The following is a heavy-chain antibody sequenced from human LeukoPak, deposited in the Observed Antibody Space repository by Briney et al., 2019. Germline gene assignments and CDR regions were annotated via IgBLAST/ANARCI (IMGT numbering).Heavy chain of an antibody. CDR2: THYSGST. CDR3: ARDGPHVAQGWFDP. D-gene: IGHD5-12*01. J-gene: IGHJ5*02. Sequence: SETLSLTCTVSGGSISSYYWGWIRQPPGKGLEWIGYTHYSGSTNYNPSLKSRVTISVDTSKNQFSLKLSSVTAADTAVYYCARDGPHVAQGWFDPWGQGSLVTVSS. CDR1: GGSISSYY. V-gene: IGHV4-59*01.